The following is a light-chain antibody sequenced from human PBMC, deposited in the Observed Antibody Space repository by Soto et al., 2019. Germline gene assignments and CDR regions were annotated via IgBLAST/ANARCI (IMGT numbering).Light chain of an antibody. CDR3: QQET. Sequence: EIVLTQSPSTLSLSPGERATISCRASHSISTYLAWYQHKPGQAPRLLMYEASNRATGVPLRFSGSGSGTDFTLTISSLEPEDFAVYYCQQETFGQGTKVDI. CDR2: EAS. V-gene: IGKV3-11*01. J-gene: IGKJ1*01. CDR1: HSISTY.